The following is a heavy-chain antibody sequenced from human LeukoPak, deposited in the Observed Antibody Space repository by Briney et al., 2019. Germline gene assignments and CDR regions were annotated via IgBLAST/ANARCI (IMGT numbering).Heavy chain of an antibody. CDR1: GGSIGSGVYS. Sequence: SETLSLTCAVSGGSIGSGVYSLSWVRQPPGKGLEWIGCIHLSGSTFYNPSLMSRVTISIDRSKNQYSLKLTSVTAADTAVYYCARADFLGSGSPPGHMDVWGQGTTVTVSS. J-gene: IGHJ6*01. CDR2: IHLSGST. CDR3: ARADFLGSGSPPGHMDV. D-gene: IGHD3-10*01. V-gene: IGHV4-30-2*01.